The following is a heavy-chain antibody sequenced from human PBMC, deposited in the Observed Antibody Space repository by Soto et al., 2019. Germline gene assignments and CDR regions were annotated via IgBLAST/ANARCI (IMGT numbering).Heavy chain of an antibody. CDR3: ARGVHYDRSGLYYFY. V-gene: IGHV1-69*13. Sequence: SVPVCCKAPVVTFNSYAIELLLHAHGQGLELIVVIIPIFCTANYAQKFQGRITITADESTNTAYMELRSLKSEDAAVYHCARGVHYDRSGLYYFYWGQGTLVTVSS. J-gene: IGHJ4*02. CDR2: IIPIFCTA. CDR1: VVTFNSYA. D-gene: IGHD3-22*01.